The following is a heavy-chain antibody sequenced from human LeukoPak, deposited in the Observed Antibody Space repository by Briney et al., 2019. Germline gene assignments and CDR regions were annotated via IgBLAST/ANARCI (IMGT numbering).Heavy chain of an antibody. J-gene: IGHJ5*02. CDR3: ARVVVVAATQCWFDP. D-gene: IGHD2-15*01. CDR1: GYTFTSYG. V-gene: IGHV1-18*01. Sequence: ASVKVSCKASGYTFTSYGISWVRQAPGQGLEWMGWISAYNGNTNYAQKLQGRVTMTTDTSTSTAYMELRSLRSDDTAVYYCARVVVVAATQCWFDPWGQGNLVTVSS. CDR2: ISAYNGNT.